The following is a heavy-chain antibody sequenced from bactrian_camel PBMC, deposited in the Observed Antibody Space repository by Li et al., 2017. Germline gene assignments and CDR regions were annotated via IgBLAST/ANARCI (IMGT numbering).Heavy chain of an antibody. V-gene: IGHV3S26*01. Sequence: VQLVESGGGSVQAGGSLRLSCSSGGYNFASACMGWFRQVPKKEREGIGAIDESGTTTYTESMKGRFTISKDNAKNTLYLQVNSLKTEDTAMYYCLKTGIGWTNWDYWGQGTQVTVS. CDR2: IDESGTT. CDR3: LKTGIGWTNWDY. J-gene: IGHJ4*01. D-gene: IGHD5*01. CDR1: GYNFASAC.